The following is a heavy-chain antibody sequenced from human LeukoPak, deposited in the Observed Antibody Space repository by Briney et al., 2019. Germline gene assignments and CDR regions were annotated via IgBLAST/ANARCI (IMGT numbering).Heavy chain of an antibody. D-gene: IGHD5-18*01. V-gene: IGHV5-51*01. Sequence: HGESLKISCKGSGYSFTSSWIGLGRQMSGKGLEGMVIIYPGGSDTRYSPSFEGQVTISADKCINTAYLEKSRLKASGTAIYYCARRGEAMDPSDSWGQGTLVTVSS. CDR1: GYSFTSSW. J-gene: IGHJ4*02. CDR2: IYPGGSDT. CDR3: ARRGEAMDPSDS.